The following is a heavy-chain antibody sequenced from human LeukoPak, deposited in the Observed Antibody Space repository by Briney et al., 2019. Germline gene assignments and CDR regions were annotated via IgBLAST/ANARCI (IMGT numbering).Heavy chain of an antibody. Sequence: SETLSLTCSVSGGSISGYYWSWIRQPAGKGLEWIGRIYTSGSTNYNPSLKSRVIMSVDTSKSQFSLNLTSVTAADTAVYYCARWADKSSSSSRVAFDVWGQGIMVTVSS. D-gene: IGHD6-6*01. V-gene: IGHV4-4*07. CDR2: IYTSGST. CDR1: GGSISGYY. CDR3: ARWADKSSSSSRVAFDV. J-gene: IGHJ3*01.